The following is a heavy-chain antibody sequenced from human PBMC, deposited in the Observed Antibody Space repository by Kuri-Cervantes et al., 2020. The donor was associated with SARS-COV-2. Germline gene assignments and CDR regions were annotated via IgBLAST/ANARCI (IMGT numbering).Heavy chain of an antibody. D-gene: IGHD3-3*01. CDR3: ARTYYDFWSGSQPGVFDY. Sequence: SETLSLTCAVYGGSFSGYYWSWIRQPPGKGLEWIGYIYYSGSTNYNPSLKGRVTISVDTSKNQFSLKLSSVTAADTAVYYCARTYYDFWSGSQPGVFDYWGQGTLVTVSS. CDR1: GGSFSGYY. J-gene: IGHJ4*02. CDR2: IYYSGST. V-gene: IGHV4-59*01.